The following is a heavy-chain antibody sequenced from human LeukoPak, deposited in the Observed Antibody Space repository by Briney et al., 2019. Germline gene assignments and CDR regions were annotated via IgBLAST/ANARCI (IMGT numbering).Heavy chain of an antibody. D-gene: IGHD1-1*01. V-gene: IGHV1-18*01. J-gene: IGHJ6*02. CDR3: ARGGPTGTVDYGMDV. CDR1: GYTFTSYG. CDR2: ISAYNGNT. Sequence: GASVKVSCKASGYTFTSYGISWVRQAPGRGLEWMGWISAYNGNTNYAQKLQGRVTMTTDTSTSTAYMELRSLRSDDTAVYYCARGGPTGTVDYGMDVWGQGTTVTVSS.